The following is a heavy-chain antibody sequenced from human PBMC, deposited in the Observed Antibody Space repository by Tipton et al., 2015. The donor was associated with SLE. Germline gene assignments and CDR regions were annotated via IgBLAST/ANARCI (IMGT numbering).Heavy chain of an antibody. D-gene: IGHD4-17*01. CDR3: ARVRTETSWDDAFDI. CDR2: ISNSGSTI. Sequence: SLRLSCAASGFTFSSYEMNWVRQAPGKGLEWVSYISNSGSTIYYADSVKGRFTISRDNVKNSLYLQMNSLRAEDTAVYYCARVRTETSWDDAFDIWGQGTMVTVSS. J-gene: IGHJ3*02. CDR1: GFTFSSYE. V-gene: IGHV3-48*03.